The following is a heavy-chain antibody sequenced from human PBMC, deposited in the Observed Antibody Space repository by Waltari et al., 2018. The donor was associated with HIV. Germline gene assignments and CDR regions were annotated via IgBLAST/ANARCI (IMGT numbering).Heavy chain of an antibody. V-gene: IGHV1-3*01. J-gene: IGHJ4*02. Sequence: KFQGRVTITRDTSASTAYMELSSLRSEDTAVYYCARDNGDYVSGFDYWGQGTLVTVSS. CDR3: ARDNGDYVSGFDY. D-gene: IGHD4-17*01.